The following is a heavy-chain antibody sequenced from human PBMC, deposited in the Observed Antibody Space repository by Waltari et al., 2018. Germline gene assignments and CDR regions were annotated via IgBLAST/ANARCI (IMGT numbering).Heavy chain of an antibody. CDR2: IYHSGST. D-gene: IGHD5-12*01. V-gene: IGHV4-38-2*01. J-gene: IGHJ3*02. CDR3: ARSGYGPDAFDI. CDR1: GYSISSGYY. Sequence: QVQLQESGPGLVKPSETLSLTCAVSGYSISSGYYWGWIRQPPGKGLEGIGSIYHSGSTYYNPSLKSRVTISVDTSKNQFSLKLSSVTAADTAVYYCARSGYGPDAFDIWGQGTMVTVSS.